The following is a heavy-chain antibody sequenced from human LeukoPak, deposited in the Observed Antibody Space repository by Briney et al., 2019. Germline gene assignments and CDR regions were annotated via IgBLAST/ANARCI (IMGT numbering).Heavy chain of an antibody. CDR3: AMVLYQSGRPGP. Sequence: SETLSLTCAVYGVSLNNYYWSWIRQSPGKGLQWIGEAILGGGTDYSPSLKSRVTISIDTSRNQNSLRLTSVTAADTAMYYCAMVLYQSGRPGPWAQGTLVTVSS. D-gene: IGHD2-2*01. CDR1: GVSLNNYY. J-gene: IGHJ5*02. CDR2: AILGGGT. V-gene: IGHV4-34*12.